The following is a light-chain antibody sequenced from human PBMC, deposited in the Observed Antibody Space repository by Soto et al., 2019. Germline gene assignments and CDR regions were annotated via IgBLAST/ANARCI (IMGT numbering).Light chain of an antibody. Sequence: EIVLTQSPDTLSLSPGERATLSCRASQSVSSNYLAWYQQIPGQAPGPLIYGASSRVPGIPDRFSGSGSGTDFTLTISRLEPEDFAVYYCQQYGSLPWTFGQGTKVEIK. CDR1: QSVSSNY. CDR2: GAS. CDR3: QQYGSLPWT. V-gene: IGKV3-20*01. J-gene: IGKJ1*01.